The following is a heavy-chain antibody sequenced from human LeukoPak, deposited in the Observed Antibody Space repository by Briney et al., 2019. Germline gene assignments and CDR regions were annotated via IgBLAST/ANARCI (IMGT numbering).Heavy chain of an antibody. J-gene: IGHJ4*02. CDR3: ARDSDYVWGSYRY. D-gene: IGHD3-16*02. CDR2: VYYTGST. Sequence: VSXGSYXWGWXXXXXXXGXXXIGYVYYTGSTNYNPSLKSRVTISVDTSKNQFSLKLNSVTAADTAVYYCARDSDYVWGSYRYWGQGTLVTVSS. CDR1: VSXGSYX. V-gene: IGHV4-61*01.